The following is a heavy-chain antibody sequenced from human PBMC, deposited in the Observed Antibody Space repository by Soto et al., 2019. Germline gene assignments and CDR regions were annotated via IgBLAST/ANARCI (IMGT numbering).Heavy chain of an antibody. D-gene: IGHD3-22*01. Sequence: GGSLRLSCAASGFTFSSYSMNWVRQAPGKGLEWVSSISSSSSYIYYADSVKGRFTFSRDNAKNSLYLQMNSLRAEDTAVYYCASRPPNYYDSSGYPPPFDYWGQGTLVTVSS. J-gene: IGHJ4*02. CDR3: ASRPPNYYDSSGYPPPFDY. CDR1: GFTFSSYS. CDR2: ISSSSSYI. V-gene: IGHV3-21*01.